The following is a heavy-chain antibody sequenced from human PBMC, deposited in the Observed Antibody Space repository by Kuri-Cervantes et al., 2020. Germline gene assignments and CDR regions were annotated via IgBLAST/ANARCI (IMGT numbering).Heavy chain of an antibody. V-gene: IGHV3-74*01. CDR3: ARDRDAFDI. CDR1: GFTFSSYW. J-gene: IGHJ3*02. CDR2: IYGDWSST. Sequence: GGSLRLSCAASGFTFSSYWMHWVRQAPGKGLVCFSRIYGDWSSTSYADSVKCRFSITRDNAKNTLYLQMHIQRAEDTAVYYGARDRDAFDIWGQGTMVTVSS.